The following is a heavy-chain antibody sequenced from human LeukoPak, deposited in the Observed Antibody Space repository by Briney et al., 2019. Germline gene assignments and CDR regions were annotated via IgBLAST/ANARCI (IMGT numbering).Heavy chain of an antibody. CDR1: GGSISSGPYY. CDR3: AKGAGGFSYYNWFDP. Sequence: SETLSLTCTVSGGSISSGPYYWGWIRQPPGKGLEWIGSIYYSGTTHYNPSLESRVTISVDTSKNQFSLKLASVTAADTAIYYCAKGAGGFSYYNWFDPWGQGTLVTVSS. J-gene: IGHJ5*02. CDR2: IYYSGTT. V-gene: IGHV4-39*07. D-gene: IGHD5-18*01.